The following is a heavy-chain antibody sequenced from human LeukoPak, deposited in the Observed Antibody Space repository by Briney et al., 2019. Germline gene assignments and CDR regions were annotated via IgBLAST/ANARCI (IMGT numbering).Heavy chain of an antibody. V-gene: IGHV3-30*03. CDR2: ISYDASTK. D-gene: IGHD5-24*01. J-gene: IGHJ4*02. CDR3: ARGPLTGRWPDMGFDY. Sequence: GGSLRLSCAASGFSFGDYGMHWVRQPPRKGLEWVAVISYDASTKYYADSVKGRFTISRDNSKNTLYLQMNSLRAEDTAMYYCARGPLTGRWPDMGFDYWGQGTLVTVSS. CDR1: GFSFGDYG.